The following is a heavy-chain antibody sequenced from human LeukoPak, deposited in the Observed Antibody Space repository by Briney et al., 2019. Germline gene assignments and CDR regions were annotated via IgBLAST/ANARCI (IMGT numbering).Heavy chain of an antibody. CDR3: ARTPLGDSSSWPYYFHY. Sequence: SENLSLTCTASSFTITSYYWSWIRQPPGKGLEWIGYIYYSGSTNYNPSLKSRVTISVDTSKKQFSLKLSSVTAADTAVYYCARTPLGDSSSWPYYFHYWGQGTLVTVSS. CDR2: IYYSGST. J-gene: IGHJ4*02. D-gene: IGHD6-13*01. CDR1: SFTITSYY. V-gene: IGHV4-59*12.